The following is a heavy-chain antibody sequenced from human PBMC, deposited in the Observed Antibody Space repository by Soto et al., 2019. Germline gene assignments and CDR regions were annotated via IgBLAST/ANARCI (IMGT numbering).Heavy chain of an antibody. J-gene: IGHJ4*02. Sequence: QLQESGPGLVKPSQTLSLTCTVSGDSISSGDNYWSWIRQPPGKGLEWIGYIYYSGRSYYKPSLMSRVTMSVDTSKNQFSLTLTSVTAADTAVYYCARGGGFDSWGRGTLVTVSS. D-gene: IGHD3-16*01. CDR1: GDSISSGDNY. CDR3: ARGGGFDS. V-gene: IGHV4-30-4*01. CDR2: IYYSGRS.